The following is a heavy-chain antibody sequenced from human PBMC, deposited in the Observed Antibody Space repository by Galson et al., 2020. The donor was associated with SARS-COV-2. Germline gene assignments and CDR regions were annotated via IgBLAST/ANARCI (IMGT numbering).Heavy chain of an antibody. V-gene: IGHV3-73*01. J-gene: IGHJ6*02. CDR3: TAYYDFWSGHYGPYYYGMDV. D-gene: IGHD3-3*01. Sequence: GGSLRLSCAASGFTFSGSAMHWVRQASGKGLEWVGRIRSKANSYATAYAASVKGRFTISRDDSKNTAYLQMNSLKTKDTAVYYCTAYYDFWSGHYGPYYYGMDVWGQGTTVTVSS. CDR1: GFTFSGSA. CDR2: IRSKANSYAT.